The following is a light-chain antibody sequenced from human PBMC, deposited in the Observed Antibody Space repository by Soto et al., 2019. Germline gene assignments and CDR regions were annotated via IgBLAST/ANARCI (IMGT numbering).Light chain of an antibody. Sequence: IVMTQSPATLSVSPGERATFSGRASQNIRTNLAWYQQKPGQVPRLLIYGASTRATGVPARFSGSGSGTEFILTISSLQSEDFAIYYCQQYNNWLLTFGEGTQVEIK. V-gene: IGKV3-15*01. CDR2: GAS. CDR1: QNIRTN. CDR3: QQYNNWLLT. J-gene: IGKJ4*01.